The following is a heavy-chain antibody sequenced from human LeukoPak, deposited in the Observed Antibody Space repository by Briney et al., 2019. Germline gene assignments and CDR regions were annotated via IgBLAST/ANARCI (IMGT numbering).Heavy chain of an antibody. Sequence: ASETLSLTCTVSGGSISSGDYYWSWIRQPPGKDLEWIGYIYYSGSTYYNPSLKSRVAISVDTSKNQFSLKLSSVTAADTAVYYCARVPYYDSSGYYVDYWGQGTLVTVSS. D-gene: IGHD3-22*01. V-gene: IGHV4-30-4*01. CDR2: IYYSGST. CDR1: GGSISSGDYY. J-gene: IGHJ4*02. CDR3: ARVPYYDSSGYYVDY.